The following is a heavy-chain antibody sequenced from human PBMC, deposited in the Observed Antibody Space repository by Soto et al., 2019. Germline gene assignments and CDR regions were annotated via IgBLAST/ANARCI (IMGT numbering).Heavy chain of an antibody. J-gene: IGHJ4*02. Sequence: GSLRLSCAASGFTFSSHWMSCVRQAPGKGLEWLASIKQDGSEKHYVDSVKGRFTISRDNAKNSLYLQMNSLRVEDTAVYYCARVYYDYIWGSYPLVYWGQGTLVTVSS. CDR1: GFTFSSHW. D-gene: IGHD3-16*02. CDR3: ARVYYDYIWGSYPLVY. V-gene: IGHV3-7*01. CDR2: IKQDGSEK.